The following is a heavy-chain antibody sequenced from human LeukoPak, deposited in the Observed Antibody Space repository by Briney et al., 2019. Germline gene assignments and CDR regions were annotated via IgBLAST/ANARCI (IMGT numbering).Heavy chain of an antibody. CDR1: GYTFTSYG. V-gene: IGHV1-18*01. J-gene: IGHJ4*02. CDR3: ARDRPRPGDSSGYPIDY. Sequence: ASVKVSCEASGYTFTSYGISWVRQAPGQGLEWMGWISAYNGNTNYAQKLQGRVTMTTDTSTSTAYMELRSLRSDDTAVYYCARDRPRPGDSSGYPIDYWGQGTLVTVSS. CDR2: ISAYNGNT. D-gene: IGHD3-22*01.